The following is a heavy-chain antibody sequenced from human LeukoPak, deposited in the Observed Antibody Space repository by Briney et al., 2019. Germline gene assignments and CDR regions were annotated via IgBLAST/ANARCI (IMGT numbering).Heavy chain of an antibody. V-gene: IGHV4-31*03. J-gene: IGHJ4*02. Sequence: PSQTLSLTCTVSGGSISSGGYYWSWIRQHPGKGLEWIGYIYYSGSTYYNPSLKSRVTISVDTSKNQFSLKLSSVTAADTAVYYCARDSSAIGRWLQSGYFDYWGQGTLVTVSS. CDR1: GGSISSGGYY. CDR3: ARDSSAIGRWLQSGYFDY. CDR2: IYYSGST. D-gene: IGHD5-24*01.